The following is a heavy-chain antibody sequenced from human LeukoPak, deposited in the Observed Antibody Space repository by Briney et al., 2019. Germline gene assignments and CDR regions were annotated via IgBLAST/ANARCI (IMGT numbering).Heavy chain of an antibody. CDR1: GFTFSNYW. J-gene: IGHJ4*02. CDR2: IKEDGSVK. Sequence: GGSLRLSCAAFGFTFSNYWMTWVRQAPGKGLEWVANIKEDGSVKHCVDSVKGRFTISRDNAKNSLYLQMNSLRAEDTAVYYCARGGSESDYWGQGTLVTVSS. CDR3: ARGGSESDY. V-gene: IGHV3-7*01.